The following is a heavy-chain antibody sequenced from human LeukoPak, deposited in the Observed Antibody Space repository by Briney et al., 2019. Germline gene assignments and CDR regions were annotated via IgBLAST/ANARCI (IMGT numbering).Heavy chain of an antibody. J-gene: IGHJ4*02. CDR3: ARDRWGYSYGGD. D-gene: IGHD5-18*01. Sequence: GGSLRLSCAASGFTFSSYWMHWVRQAPGKGLVWVSRINSDRSSTSYADSVKGRFTISRDNAKNSLYLQMNSLRAEDTAVYYCARDRWGYSYGGDWGQGTLVTVSS. CDR1: GFTFSSYW. V-gene: IGHV3-74*01. CDR2: INSDRSST.